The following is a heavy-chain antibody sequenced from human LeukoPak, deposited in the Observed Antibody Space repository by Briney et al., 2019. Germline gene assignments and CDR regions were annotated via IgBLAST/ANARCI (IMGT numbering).Heavy chain of an antibody. CDR2: IYYSGST. V-gene: IGHV4-59*01. J-gene: IGHJ4*02. D-gene: IGHD3-9*01. CDR3: ARGQAPIRREAKHPDMYYDILTGYYPDY. Sequence: SETLSLTCTVSGGSISSYYWSWIRQPPGKGLEWIGYIYYSGSTNYNPSLKGRVTISVDTSKNQFSLKLSSVTAADTAAYYCARGQAPIRREAKHPDMYYDILTGYYPDYWGQGTLVTVSS. CDR1: GGSISSYY.